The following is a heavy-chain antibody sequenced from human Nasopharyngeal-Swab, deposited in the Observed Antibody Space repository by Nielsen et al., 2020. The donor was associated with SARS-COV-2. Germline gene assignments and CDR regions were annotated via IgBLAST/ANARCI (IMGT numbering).Heavy chain of an antibody. D-gene: IGHD4-17*01. CDR1: GFIFSNFW. J-gene: IGHJ4*02. CDR2: IKEDGSDE. Sequence: GGSLRLSCVVSGFIFSNFWMSWVRQAPGKGLEWVANIKEDGSDEYYVDSVKGRFTISRDNAKNSLYLQMNSLTASVTGVYYCARDQGTLVTTWFSVYWGQGALVTVSS. CDR3: ARDQGTLVTTWFSVY. V-gene: IGHV3-7*01.